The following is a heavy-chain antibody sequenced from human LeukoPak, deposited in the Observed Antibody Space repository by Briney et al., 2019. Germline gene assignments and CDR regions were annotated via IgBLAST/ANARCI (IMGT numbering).Heavy chain of an antibody. Sequence: GGSLRLSCAASGFTFSSYAMSWARKAPGKRLEGVSGTSGSGSSTYYANSVKGRFTISRDNSKSTLYYCAKSAWSWNQRTFFDSWGQGSLVAVS. CDR1: GFTFSSYA. D-gene: IGHD1-14*01. CDR2: TSGSGSST. V-gene: IGHV3-23*01. J-gene: IGHJ4*02. CDR3: S.